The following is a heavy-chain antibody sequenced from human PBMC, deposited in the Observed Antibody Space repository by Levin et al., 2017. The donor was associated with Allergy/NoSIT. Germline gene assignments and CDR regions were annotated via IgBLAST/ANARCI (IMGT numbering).Heavy chain of an antibody. D-gene: IGHD3-10*01. V-gene: IGHV3-33*01. CDR3: ARDEGSYGSGSYIAY. Sequence: GGSLRLSCAASGFNFNNYGMQWVRQAPGKGLEWVAVIWYDGSNKDYANSVRGRFTISRDNSKDTLFLQMNSLRAEDTAVYYCARDEGSYGSGSYIAYWGQGTVVTVSS. CDR1: GFNFNNYG. J-gene: IGHJ4*02. CDR2: IWYDGSNK.